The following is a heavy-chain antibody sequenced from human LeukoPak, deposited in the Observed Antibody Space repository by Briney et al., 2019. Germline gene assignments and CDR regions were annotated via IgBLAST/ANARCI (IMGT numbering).Heavy chain of an antibody. CDR1: GGSISSYY. D-gene: IGHD1-26*01. CDR3: ARASWAATPDY. J-gene: IGHJ4*02. Sequence: PSETLSLTCTVSGGSISSYYWSWIRQPPGKGLEWIGYIYYSGSTNYNPSLKSRVTISVDTSKNQFSLKLSSVTAAGTAVYYCARASWAATPDYWGQGTLVTVSS. CDR2: IYYSGST. V-gene: IGHV4-59*01.